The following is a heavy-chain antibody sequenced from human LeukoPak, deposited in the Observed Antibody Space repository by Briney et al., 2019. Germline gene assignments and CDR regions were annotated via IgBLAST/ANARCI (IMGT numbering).Heavy chain of an antibody. V-gene: IGHV3-30*03. CDR2: ISYDGSKT. CDR1: GLTFSSYG. Sequence: GRSLRLSCAASGLTFSSYGMHWVRQAPGKGLEWVAVISYDGSKTYYVDSVKGRFTISRDKSKSTLYLQMDSQRPEDTAVYYCARDRGDNRNDVRDAFDIWGQGTMVTVSS. CDR3: ARDRGDNRNDVRDAFDI. D-gene: IGHD1-1*01. J-gene: IGHJ3*02.